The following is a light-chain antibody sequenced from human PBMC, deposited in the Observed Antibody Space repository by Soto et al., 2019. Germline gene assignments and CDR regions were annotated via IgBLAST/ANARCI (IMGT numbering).Light chain of an antibody. CDR2: DAS. V-gene: IGKV3-11*01. Sequence: EIVFTHSPGTLSFSPVERATLSCRASQTVSTNYLAWYQQKPGQAPRLLIYDASNRATGIPARFSGSGSGTDFTLTISSLETEDFAVYYCQQSSNPLTFGGGTKVDIK. J-gene: IGKJ4*01. CDR3: QQSSNPLT. CDR1: QTVSTNY.